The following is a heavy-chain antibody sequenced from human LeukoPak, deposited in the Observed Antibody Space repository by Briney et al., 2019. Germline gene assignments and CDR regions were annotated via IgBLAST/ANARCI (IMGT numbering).Heavy chain of an antibody. V-gene: IGHV3-30*04. CDR1: GFTFSSYA. J-gene: IGHJ4*02. CDR2: ISYDGGDE. CDR3: ARDQGATLVRGVTPYLDY. Sequence: PGKSLRLSCEASGFTFSSYAMHWVRQAPGKGLEWVSIISYDGGDEKSADSVKGRFTISRDNAKNMVFLQMNSLRPEDTAVYYCARDQGATLVRGVTPYLDYWGQGTLVSVSS. D-gene: IGHD3-10*01.